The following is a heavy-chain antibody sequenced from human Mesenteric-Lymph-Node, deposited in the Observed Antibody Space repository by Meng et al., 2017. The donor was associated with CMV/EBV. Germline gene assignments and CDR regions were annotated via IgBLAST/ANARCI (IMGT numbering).Heavy chain of an antibody. Sequence: SGPTLVKPTQTLTLTCTFSGFSLSTSGVGVGWIRQPPGKALEWLALIYWNDDKRYSPSLKSRLTITKDTSKNQVVLTMTNVDPVDTATYYCAHSQYYYDSSGYYQLYGMDVWGQGTTVTVSS. J-gene: IGHJ6*02. D-gene: IGHD3-22*01. CDR3: AHSQYYYDSSGYYQLYGMDV. V-gene: IGHV2-5*01. CDR1: GFSLSTSGVG. CDR2: IYWNDDK.